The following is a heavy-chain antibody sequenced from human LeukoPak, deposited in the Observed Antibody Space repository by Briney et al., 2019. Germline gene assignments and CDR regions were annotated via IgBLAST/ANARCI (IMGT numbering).Heavy chain of an antibody. J-gene: IGHJ4*02. CDR2: IYYSGST. CDR1: GGSISSYY. Sequence: PSVTLSLTCTVSGGSISSYYWSWIRQPPGKGLEWIGYIYYSGSTNYNPSLKSRVTISVDTSKNQFSLKLSSVTAADTAVYYCARPKVSGWYLGFDYWGQGTLVTVSS. CDR3: ARPKVSGWYLGFDY. V-gene: IGHV4-59*01. D-gene: IGHD6-19*01.